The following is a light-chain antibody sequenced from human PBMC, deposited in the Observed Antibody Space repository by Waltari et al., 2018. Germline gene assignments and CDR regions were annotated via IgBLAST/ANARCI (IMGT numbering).Light chain of an antibody. CDR3: QHYVRLPAT. V-gene: IGKV3-20*01. CDR2: DTA. J-gene: IGKJ2*01. Sequence: EILLTQSPGTLSLSPGERATLSCRASQIISRALACYQQKPGQAPRLLIFDTAKRATGIPDRFSGSGSGTDFSLTISRLEPEDFAVYYCQHYVRLPATFGQGTKVEIK. CDR1: QIISRA.